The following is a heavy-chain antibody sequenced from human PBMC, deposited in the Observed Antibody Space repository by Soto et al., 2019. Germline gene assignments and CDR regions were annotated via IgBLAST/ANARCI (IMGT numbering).Heavy chain of an antibody. CDR2: ISYDGSAK. D-gene: IGHD3-9*01. Sequence: HPGGSLRLSCAASGFNFRSYGMHWVRQAPGKGLEWVAVISYDGSAKWYVDSVKGRFTISRDTSKNILYLQMNSLRAEDTAVYYCAKDEGAEDDILTGYPLFDYRGQGILVTVSS. CDR3: AKDEGAEDDILTGYPLFDY. V-gene: IGHV3-30*18. J-gene: IGHJ4*02. CDR1: GFNFRSYG.